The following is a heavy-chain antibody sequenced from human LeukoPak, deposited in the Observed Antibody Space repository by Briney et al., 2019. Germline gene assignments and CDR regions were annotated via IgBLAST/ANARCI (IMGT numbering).Heavy chain of an antibody. D-gene: IGHD2-21*02. Sequence: PSETLSLTCAVSGYSIISGDCWGWIRQPPGKGLEWIGSIYHSGSTRYNPSLKSRVTISVDTSKNQFSLKLSSVTAADTAVYYCARNTTEVVTAKWFDPWGQGTLVTVSS. V-gene: IGHV4-38-2*01. CDR1: GYSIISGDC. J-gene: IGHJ5*02. CDR3: ARNTTEVVTAKWFDP. CDR2: IYHSGST.